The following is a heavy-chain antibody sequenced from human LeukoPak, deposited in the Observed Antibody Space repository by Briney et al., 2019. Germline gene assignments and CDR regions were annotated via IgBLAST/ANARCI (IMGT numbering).Heavy chain of an antibody. J-gene: IGHJ4*02. CDR1: GFTFSSYE. Sequence: GGSLRLSCAASGFTFSSYEMNWVRQGPGKGLEWVSYISSSGSTIYYADSVKGRFTISRDNAKNSLYLQMNSLRAEDTAVYYCARDGKRGKYYFDYWGQGTLVTVST. D-gene: IGHD1-26*01. CDR3: ARDGKRGKYYFDY. V-gene: IGHV3-48*03. CDR2: ISSSGSTI.